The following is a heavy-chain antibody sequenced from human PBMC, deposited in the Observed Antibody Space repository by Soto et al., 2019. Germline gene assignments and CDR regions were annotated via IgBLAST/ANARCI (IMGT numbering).Heavy chain of an antibody. CDR1: GFTFSSYA. Sequence: LRLSCAASGFTFSSYAMSWVRQAPGKGLEWVSAISGSGGSTYYADSVKGRFTISRDNSKNTLYLQMNSLRAEDTAVYYCAKDVVGTMIVVVTEFDYWGQGTLVTVSS. CDR3: AKDVVGTMIVVVTEFDY. D-gene: IGHD3-22*01. CDR2: ISGSGGST. V-gene: IGHV3-23*01. J-gene: IGHJ4*02.